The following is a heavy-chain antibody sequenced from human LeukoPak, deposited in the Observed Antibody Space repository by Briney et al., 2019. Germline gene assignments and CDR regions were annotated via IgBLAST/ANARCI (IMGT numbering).Heavy chain of an antibody. CDR1: GGSISSAGYY. J-gene: IGHJ4*02. Sequence: PSETLSLTCTVSGGSISSAGYYWSWIRQSPRMGLEWIGFIYHSGRTFYNPSLRSRVSISVDRSKNQFSLKLSSVTAADTAVYYCAREGRFDLVYWGQGTLVTVSS. CDR2: IYHSGRT. V-gene: IGHV4-30-2*06. D-gene: IGHD2-8*02. CDR3: AREGRFDLVY.